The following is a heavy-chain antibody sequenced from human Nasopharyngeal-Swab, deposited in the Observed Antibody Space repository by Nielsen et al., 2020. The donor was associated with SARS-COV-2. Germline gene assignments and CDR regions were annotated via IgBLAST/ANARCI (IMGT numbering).Heavy chain of an antibody. D-gene: IGHD3-9*01. J-gene: IGHJ4*02. Sequence: SETLSLTCTVAGGSITRDYWSWIRQPPGKGLEWIGYIHSSGHAMYNPSLRSRATISIDTSKNHFSLTLSSVTAADTAVYYCARHPPLSGFDYWGQGTLVTVPS. CDR2: IHSSGHA. CDR1: GGSITRDY. V-gene: IGHV4-59*08. CDR3: ARHPPLSGFDY.